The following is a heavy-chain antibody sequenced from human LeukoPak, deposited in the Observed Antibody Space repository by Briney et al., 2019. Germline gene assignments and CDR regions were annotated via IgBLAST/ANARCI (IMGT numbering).Heavy chain of an antibody. CDR2: ISWNSGSI. D-gene: IGHD3-16*01. CDR1: GFTFDDYA. CDR3: AKDSSSRPWGNFDY. J-gene: IGHJ4*02. Sequence: GGSLRLSCAASGFTFDDYAMHWVRQAPGKGLEWVSGISWNSGSIGYADSVKGRFTISRDNAKNSLYLQMDSLRAEDTALCYCAKDSSSRPWGNFDYWGQGALVTVSS. V-gene: IGHV3-9*01.